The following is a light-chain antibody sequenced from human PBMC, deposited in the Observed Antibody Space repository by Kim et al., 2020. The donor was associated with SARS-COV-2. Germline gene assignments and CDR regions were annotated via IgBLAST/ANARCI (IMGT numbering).Light chain of an antibody. J-gene: IGKJ2*01. V-gene: IGKV3D-15*01. CDR2: GAS. CDR1: QSVSSD. CDR3: QHYTNWPPYT. Sequence: EIVMTRSPATLSVSPGDRATLSCRASQSVSSDLAWYQQKPGQAPRLLIFGASTRAAGIPARFSGSGSGTEFTLTISSLQSEDFAIYYCQHYTNWPPYTFGQGTKLEI.